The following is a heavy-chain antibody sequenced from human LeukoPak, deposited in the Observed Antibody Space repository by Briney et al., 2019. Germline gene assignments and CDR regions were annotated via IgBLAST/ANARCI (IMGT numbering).Heavy chain of an antibody. V-gene: IGHV4-39*01. CDR2: IYYSGST. CDR3: ARRITMVRGVITDYFDY. D-gene: IGHD3-10*01. Sequence: SETLSLTCTVSGGSISSSFNYWGWIRQPPGKGVEWIGNIYYSGSTYHNPSLKSRVTISVDTSKNQFSLKLSSVTAADTAVYYCARRITMVRGVITDYFDYWGQGTLVTVSS. J-gene: IGHJ4*02. CDR1: GGSISSSFNY.